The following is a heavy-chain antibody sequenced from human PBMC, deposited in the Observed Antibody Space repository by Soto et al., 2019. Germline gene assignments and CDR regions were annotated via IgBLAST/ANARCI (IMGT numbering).Heavy chain of an antibody. V-gene: IGHV4-34*01. CDR1: GGSFSGYY. CDR2: INHSGST. J-gene: IGHJ4*02. CDR3: VRPHYESNTFYHYFDY. Sequence: PSETLSLTCAVYGGSFSGYYWSWIRQPPGKGLEWIGEINHSGSTNYNPSLKSRVTISVDTSKNQISLELSSVTAADTAVYYCVRPHYESNTFYHYFDYWGQGSLVTVSS. D-gene: IGHD3-22*01.